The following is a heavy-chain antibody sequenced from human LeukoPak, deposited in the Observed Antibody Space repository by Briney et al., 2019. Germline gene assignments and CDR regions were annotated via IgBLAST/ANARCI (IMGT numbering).Heavy chain of an antibody. CDR1: GYTFNSYY. J-gene: IGHJ4*02. V-gene: IGHV1-46*02. CDR3: ARDAMTSVTTSPYYFDY. D-gene: IGHD4-17*01. Sequence: ASVKVSCKASGYTFNSYYMHWVRQAPGQGLEWMGIINPSGDFTSHAQKFQGRVTMTKDTSTSTVYMELSSLRSGDTAVFYCARDAMTSVTTSPYYFDYWGQGTLVTVSS. CDR2: INPSGDFT.